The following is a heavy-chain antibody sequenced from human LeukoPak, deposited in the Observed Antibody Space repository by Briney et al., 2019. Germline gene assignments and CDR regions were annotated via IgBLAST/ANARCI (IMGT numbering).Heavy chain of an antibody. D-gene: IGHD6-13*01. V-gene: IGHV4-34*01. CDR3: ARQAYSSNLGWFDP. J-gene: IGHJ5*02. Sequence: SETLSLTCAVYGGSFSGYWSWIRHPPGKGLEWIGEINQTGSTNYNPSLKSRVTISVDTSKNQFSLKLTSVTAADPAVYYCARQAYSSNLGWFDPWGQGTLVTVSS. CDR2: INQTGST. CDR1: GGSFSGY.